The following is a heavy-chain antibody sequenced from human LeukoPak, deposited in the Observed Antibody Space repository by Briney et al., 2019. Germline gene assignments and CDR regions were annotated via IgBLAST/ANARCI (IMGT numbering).Heavy chain of an antibody. CDR1: GFTFNTYG. J-gene: IGHJ4*02. CDR2: ISGSGGAT. Sequence: GGSLRLSCAASGFTFNTYGMSWVRQAPGKGLEWVSGISGSGGATYYADSVKGRFTISRDDPHSTLYLQMNSLRAEDTAVYYCANQYNWNDMFDYWGQGTLVTVSS. D-gene: IGHD1-1*01. CDR3: ANQYNWNDMFDY. V-gene: IGHV3-23*01.